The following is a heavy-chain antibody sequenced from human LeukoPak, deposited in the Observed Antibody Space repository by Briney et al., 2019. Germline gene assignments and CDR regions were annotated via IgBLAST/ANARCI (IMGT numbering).Heavy chain of an antibody. Sequence: GASVKVSCKASGGTFSSYAISWVRQAPGQGLEWMGGIIPIFGTANYAQKFQGRVTITADESTSTAYMELSSLRSEDTAVYYCARVRQQLVPKAFRPEGEDYYYYYYGMDVWGQGTTVTVSS. CDR3: ARVRQQLVPKAFRPEGEDYYYYYYGMDV. V-gene: IGHV1-69*13. CDR1: GGTFSSYA. CDR2: IIPIFGTA. J-gene: IGHJ6*02. D-gene: IGHD6-13*01.